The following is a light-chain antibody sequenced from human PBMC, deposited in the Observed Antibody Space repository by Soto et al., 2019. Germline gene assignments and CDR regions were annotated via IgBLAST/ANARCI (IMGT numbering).Light chain of an antibody. Sequence: EIVLTQSPGSLSLSPGEGATLSCRASQSVSTTYLAWYQLKPGQAPRLVIYATSSRAAGIPDRFRGSGSWTEFTLTISSLEPEDVGVYFCQQYGNSPPYSFGQGTKLEIK. CDR1: QSVSTTY. CDR3: QQYGNSPPYS. CDR2: ATS. V-gene: IGKV3-20*01. J-gene: IGKJ2*03.